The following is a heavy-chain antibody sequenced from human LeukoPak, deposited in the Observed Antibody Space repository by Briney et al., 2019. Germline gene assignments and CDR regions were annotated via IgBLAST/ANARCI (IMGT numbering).Heavy chain of an antibody. J-gene: IGHJ4*02. Sequence: GGSLRLSCAASGFTFSSYWMSWVRQAPGKGLEWVANIKQDGSEKYYVDSVKGRFTISRDNAKNSLYLLMNSLRAEDTAVYYCARDPGIVGAKKASRFDYWGQGTLVTVSS. V-gene: IGHV3-7*03. CDR3: ARDPGIVGAKKASRFDY. D-gene: IGHD1-26*01. CDR2: IKQDGSEK. CDR1: GFTFSSYW.